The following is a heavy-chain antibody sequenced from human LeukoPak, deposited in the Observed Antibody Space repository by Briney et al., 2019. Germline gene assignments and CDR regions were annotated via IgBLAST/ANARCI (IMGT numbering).Heavy chain of an antibody. CDR3: ARGVAVAGLYNWLDP. V-gene: IGHV4-61*02. D-gene: IGHD6-19*01. Sequence: SETLSLTCTVSGGSISSGSYYWSWIRQPAGKGLEWIGRIYTSGSTNYNPSLKSRVTISVDTSKNQFSLKLSSVTAADTAVYYCARGVAVAGLYNWLDPWGQGTLVTVSS. J-gene: IGHJ5*02. CDR1: GGSISSGSYY. CDR2: IYTSGST.